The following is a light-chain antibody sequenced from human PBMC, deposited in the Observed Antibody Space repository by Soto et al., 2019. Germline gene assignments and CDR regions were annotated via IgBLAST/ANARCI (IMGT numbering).Light chain of an antibody. CDR3: QQRGVWPLT. V-gene: IGKV3-11*01. CDR1: QSVGTS. Sequence: EIVLTQSPATLSLSPGERATLSCRASQSVGTSLAWYQQKSGQAPRLLFYESSNRATYIPARFSASGSGTDFTLTISGLEPEDFAVYYCQQRGVWPLTVGGGTKVDSK. J-gene: IGKJ4*01. CDR2: ESS.